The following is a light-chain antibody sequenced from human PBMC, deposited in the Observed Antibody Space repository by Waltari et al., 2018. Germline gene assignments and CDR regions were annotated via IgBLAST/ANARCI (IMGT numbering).Light chain of an antibody. CDR2: DAS. J-gene: IGKJ4*01. V-gene: IGKV1-12*01. Sequence: DIQMTQSPPSVSASVGDRGLITCRASQDISRWLGWYQQKPGKAPKFLIYDASTLQSGVPSRFSGSGSGTDFTLTISSLQPEDFATYYCQQGDRFPLTFGGGTKVEI. CDR3: QQGDRFPLT. CDR1: QDISRW.